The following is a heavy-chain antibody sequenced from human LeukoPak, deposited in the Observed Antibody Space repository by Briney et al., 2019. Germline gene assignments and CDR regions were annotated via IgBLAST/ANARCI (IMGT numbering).Heavy chain of an antibody. CDR1: GFTVSSNH. Sequence: PGGSLRLSCAVSGFTVSSNHMSWVRQAPGKGLEWVSAISGSGGSTYYADSVKGRFTISRDNSKNTLYLQMNSLRAEDTAVYYCAKATPDVGYSNYDHWGQGTLVTVSS. CDR3: AKATPDVGYSNYDH. V-gene: IGHV3-23*01. D-gene: IGHD4-11*01. CDR2: ISGSGGST. J-gene: IGHJ4*02.